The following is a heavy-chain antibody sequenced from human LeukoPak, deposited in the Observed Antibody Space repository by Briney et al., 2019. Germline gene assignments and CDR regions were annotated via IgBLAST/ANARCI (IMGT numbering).Heavy chain of an antibody. V-gene: IGHV3-30*02. Sequence: GGSLRLSCAASGFTFSSYGMHWVRQAPGKGLEWVAFIRYDGSNKYYADSVKGRFTISRDNSKNTLYLQMNSLRAEDTAVYYCAKGMVQGASSLDYWGQGTLGTVSS. CDR1: GFTFSSYG. J-gene: IGHJ4*02. CDR3: AKGMVQGASSLDY. D-gene: IGHD3-10*01. CDR2: IRYDGSNK.